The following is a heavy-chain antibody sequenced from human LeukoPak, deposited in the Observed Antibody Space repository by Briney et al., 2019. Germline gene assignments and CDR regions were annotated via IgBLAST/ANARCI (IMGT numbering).Heavy chain of an antibody. CDR2: IYYSGST. D-gene: IGHD4-17*01. CDR1: GGSISSGGYY. V-gene: IGHV4-31*03. Sequence: SETLSLTCTVSGGSISSGGYYWSWIRQPPGKGLEWIGNIYYSGSTYYNPSLKSRVTISVDTSKNQFSLKLSSVTAADTAVYYCARLLRLYGDYDFDYWGQGTLVTVSS. CDR3: ARLLRLYGDYDFDY. J-gene: IGHJ4*02.